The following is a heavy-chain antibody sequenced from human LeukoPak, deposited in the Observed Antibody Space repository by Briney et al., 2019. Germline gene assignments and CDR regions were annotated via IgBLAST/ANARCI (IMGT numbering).Heavy chain of an antibody. D-gene: IGHD1-26*01. CDR1: GFTFSSYN. V-gene: IGHV3-21*01. J-gene: IGHJ3*02. CDR3: ARGVGDSGSQEIRAFDI. CDR2: ISSSSSFI. Sequence: GGSLRLSCAASGFTFSSYNMNWVRQAPGKGLEWVSSISSSSSFIYYADSVKGRFTISRDNAKNSLYLQMNSLRAEDTAVYYCARGVGDSGSQEIRAFDIWGQGTMVTVSS.